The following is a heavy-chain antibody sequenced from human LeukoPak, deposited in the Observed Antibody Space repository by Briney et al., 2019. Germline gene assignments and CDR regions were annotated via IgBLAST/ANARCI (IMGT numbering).Heavy chain of an antibody. D-gene: IGHD1-20*01. CDR2: IIPILGIA. J-gene: IGHJ6*02. Sequence: SVKVSCKASGGTFSSYAISWVRQAPGQGLEWMGRIIPILGIANYAQKFQGRVTITADKSTSTAYMELSSLRSEDTAVYYCARDQGLYNWNAYGMDAWGQGTTVTVSS. V-gene: IGHV1-69*04. CDR1: GGTFSSYA. CDR3: ARDQGLYNWNAYGMDA.